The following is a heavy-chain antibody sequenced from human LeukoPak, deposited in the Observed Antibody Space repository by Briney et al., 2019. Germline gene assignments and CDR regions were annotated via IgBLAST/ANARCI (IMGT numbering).Heavy chain of an antibody. D-gene: IGHD3-10*01. CDR1: GGTFSSYA. Sequence: SVKVSCKASGGTFSSYAISWVRQTPGQGLEWMGGIIPIFGTASYAQKFQGRVTITTDESTSTAYMELSSLRSEDTAVYYCARQYYGSGSYAYWGQGTLVTVSS. V-gene: IGHV1-69*05. J-gene: IGHJ4*02. CDR2: IIPIFGTA. CDR3: ARQYYGSGSYAY.